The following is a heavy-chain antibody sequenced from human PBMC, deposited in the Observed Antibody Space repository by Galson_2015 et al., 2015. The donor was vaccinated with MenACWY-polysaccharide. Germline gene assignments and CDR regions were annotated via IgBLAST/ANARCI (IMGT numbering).Heavy chain of an antibody. D-gene: IGHD3-10*01. Sequence: SLRLSCAAPRFTFSDYGMHWVRQAPGKGLEWVAFIWDDGSRKYYADSVKGRFAISRDNSDNTLYLQMNNLRVADTAVYYCARVDRDHSGSYFHGGFDPWGQGTLVTVSS. CDR1: RFTFSDYG. V-gene: IGHV3-33*01. J-gene: IGHJ5*02. CDR2: IWDDGSRK. CDR3: ARVDRDHSGSYFHGGFDP.